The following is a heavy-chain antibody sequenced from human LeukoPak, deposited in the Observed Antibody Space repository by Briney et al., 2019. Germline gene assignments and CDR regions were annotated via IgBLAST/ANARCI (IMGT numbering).Heavy chain of an antibody. Sequence: ASVKVSCKASGYTFTTYGISWVRQAPGQGIEWMGWISAYNGITNYAQKHQGRVTMTTDTSTSTAYMELRSLRSDDTTVYYCARGEEYSYGPDYYYMDVWGKGTTVTVSS. CDR3: ARGEEYSYGPDYYYMDV. CDR2: ISAYNGIT. D-gene: IGHD5-18*01. V-gene: IGHV1-18*01. J-gene: IGHJ6*03. CDR1: GYTFTTYG.